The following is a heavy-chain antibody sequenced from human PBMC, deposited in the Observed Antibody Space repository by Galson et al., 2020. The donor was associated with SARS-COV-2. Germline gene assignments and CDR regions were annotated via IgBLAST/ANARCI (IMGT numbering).Heavy chain of an antibody. CDR2: ISDGGGT. D-gene: IGHD2-8*01. Sequence: GGSLRLSCAASGFPFSSYAMSWVRQAPGKGLEWVSAISDGGGTYYADSVKGRFTISRDNSKKTLYLQLNSLRVEDTAVFYCARGDGMVYVSYFDYWGQGALVAVSS. V-gene: IGHV3-23*01. CDR3: ARGDGMVYVSYFDY. CDR1: GFPFSSYA. J-gene: IGHJ4*02.